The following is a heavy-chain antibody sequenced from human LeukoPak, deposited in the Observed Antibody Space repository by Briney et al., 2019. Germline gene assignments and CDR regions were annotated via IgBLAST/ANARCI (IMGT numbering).Heavy chain of an antibody. V-gene: IGHV4-59*01. J-gene: IGHJ4*02. Sequence: SETLSLTCTVSGGSISSYYWSWIRQPPGKGLEWIGDIYYSGSTNYNPSLKSRVTISVDTSKNQFSLKLSSVTAADTAVYYCARKYSSGLDYWGQGTLVTVSS. CDR3: ARKYSSGLDY. CDR2: IYYSGST. CDR1: GGSISSYY. D-gene: IGHD3-22*01.